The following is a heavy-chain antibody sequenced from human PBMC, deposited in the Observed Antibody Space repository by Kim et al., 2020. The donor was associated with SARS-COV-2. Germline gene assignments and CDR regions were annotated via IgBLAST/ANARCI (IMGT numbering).Heavy chain of an antibody. CDR3: ARDRRALAAAGNGMDF. CDR1: GFTFSSYS. D-gene: IGHD6-25*01. J-gene: IGHJ6*02. V-gene: IGHV3-21*01. Sequence: GGSLRLSCAASGFTFSSYSMNWVRQAPGKGLEWVSSISSSSRYIYYADSLKGRFTISRDNAKNSLYLQMNSLRAEDTAVNYCARDRRALAAAGNGMDFWGQGTMVTVS. CDR2: ISSSSRYI.